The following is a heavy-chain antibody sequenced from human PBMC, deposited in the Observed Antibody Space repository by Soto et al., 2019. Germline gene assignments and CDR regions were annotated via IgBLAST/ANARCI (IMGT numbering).Heavy chain of an antibody. J-gene: IGHJ6*02. CDR3: ASRRGYCTNGVCYSSGGMDV. CDR1: GYSFPSYW. CDR2: LYPGDSDT. D-gene: IGHD2-8*01. V-gene: IGHV5-51*01. Sequence: PGESLKISCKGSGYSFPSYWLCWVRQMPGKGLEWMGILYPGDSDTRYSPSFQGQVTISADKSIRTAYLHWSSLKASDTAMYYCASRRGYCTNGVCYSSGGMDVWGQGTTVTVSS.